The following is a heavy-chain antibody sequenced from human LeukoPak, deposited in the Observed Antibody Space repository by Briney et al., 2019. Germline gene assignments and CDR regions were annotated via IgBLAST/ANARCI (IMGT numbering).Heavy chain of an antibody. CDR1: GFAFSNYA. D-gene: IGHD6-19*01. CDR2: INSNGGST. CDR3: ARDRTGGWFFDY. Sequence: GGSLRVSCSASGFAFSNYATHWVRQAPGKGLEYVAGINSNGGSTYYADSVKGRLTMSGDNSKNTLYLQMNSLRAEDTAVYYCARDRTGGWFFDYWGQGTLVTVSS. V-gene: IGHV3-64*04. J-gene: IGHJ4*02.